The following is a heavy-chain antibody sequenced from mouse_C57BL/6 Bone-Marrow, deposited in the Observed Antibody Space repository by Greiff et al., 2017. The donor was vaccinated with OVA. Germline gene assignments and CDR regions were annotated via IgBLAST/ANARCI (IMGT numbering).Heavy chain of an antibody. J-gene: IGHJ3*01. Sequence: VKVVESGPGLVAPSQSLSITCTVSGFSLTSYGVDWVRQSPGKGLEWLGVIWGVGSTNYNSALKSRLSISKDNSKSQVFLKMNSLQTDDTAMYYCARQLRLPAWFAYWGQGTLVTVSA. V-gene: IGHV2-6*01. CDR2: IWGVGST. D-gene: IGHD3-2*02. CDR1: GFSLTSYG. CDR3: ARQLRLPAWFAY.